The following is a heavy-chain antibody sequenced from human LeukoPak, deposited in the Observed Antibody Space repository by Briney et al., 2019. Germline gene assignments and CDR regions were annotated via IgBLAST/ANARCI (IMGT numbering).Heavy chain of an antibody. D-gene: IGHD5-12*01. CDR2: SSRSGNTI. V-gene: IGHV3-48*03. J-gene: IGHJ4*02. CDR1: GFTTHYW. CDR3: ARDGSLDY. Sequence: GGSLRLSCTASGFTTHYWLNWVRQSPGKGLEWVSFSSRSGNTIYYADSVRGRFTISRDNAKNSLYLQMNSLRAEDTAVYYCARDGSLDYWGQGTLVTVSS.